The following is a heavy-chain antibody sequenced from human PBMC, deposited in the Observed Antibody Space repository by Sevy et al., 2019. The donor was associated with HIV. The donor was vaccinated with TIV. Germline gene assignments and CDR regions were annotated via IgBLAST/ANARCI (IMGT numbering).Heavy chain of an antibody. CDR2: IYTSGST. V-gene: IGHV4-4*07. D-gene: IGHD2-2*01. CDR3: ARDRVVGSVNYYYYGMDV. J-gene: IGHJ6*02. CDR1: GGSISSYY. Sequence: ETLSLTCTVSGGSISSYYWSWIRQPAGKGLEWIGRIYTSGSTNYNPSLKSRVTMSVDTSKNQFSLKLSSVTAADTAVYYCARDRVVGSVNYYYYGMDVWGQGTTVTVSS.